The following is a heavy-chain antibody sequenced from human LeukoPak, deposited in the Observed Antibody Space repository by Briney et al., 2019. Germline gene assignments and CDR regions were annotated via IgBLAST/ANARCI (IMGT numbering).Heavy chain of an antibody. J-gene: IGHJ6*03. CDR3: AREVYYYDSSGYRNYYYYMDV. CDR1: GFTVSSNY. D-gene: IGHD3-22*01. Sequence: GGSLRLSCAASGFTVSSNYMSWVRQAPGKGLEWVSVIYSGGSTYYADSVKGRFTISRDNSKNTLYLQMNSLRAEDTAVYYCAREVYYYDSSGYRNYYYYMDVWGKGTTVTISS. V-gene: IGHV3-66*01. CDR2: IYSGGST.